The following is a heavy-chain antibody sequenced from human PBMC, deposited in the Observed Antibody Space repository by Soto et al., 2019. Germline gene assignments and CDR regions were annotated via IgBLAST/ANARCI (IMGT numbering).Heavy chain of an antibody. V-gene: IGHV3-53*04. CDR3: ARAVRELGYCSGGSCFSGGMDV. CDR2: IYSGGST. CDR1: GFTVSSNY. Sequence: GGSLRLSCAASGFTVSSNYMSWVSQAQGKGLEWVSVIYSGGSTYYADSVKGRFTISRQNSKNTLYLQMNSLRAEDTAVYYCARAVRELGYCSGGSCFSGGMDVWGQGTTVTVSS. J-gene: IGHJ6*02. D-gene: IGHD2-15*01.